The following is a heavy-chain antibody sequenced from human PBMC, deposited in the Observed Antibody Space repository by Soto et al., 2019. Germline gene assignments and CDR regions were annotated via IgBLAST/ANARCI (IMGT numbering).Heavy chain of an antibody. CDR2: ISDSGGST. D-gene: IGHD6-13*01. Sequence: EVHLLESGGGLVQPGGSLRLSCAGSGFNFNTYAMTWVRQAPGKGLEWVSMISDSGGSTYYSGSVRGRFTISRDNSRNTLYLKMNSLRADDTAIYYCAKHLGKPAPDDYWGQGTLVTVSS. CDR3: AKHLGKPAPDDY. V-gene: IGHV3-23*01. J-gene: IGHJ4*02. CDR1: GFNFNTYA.